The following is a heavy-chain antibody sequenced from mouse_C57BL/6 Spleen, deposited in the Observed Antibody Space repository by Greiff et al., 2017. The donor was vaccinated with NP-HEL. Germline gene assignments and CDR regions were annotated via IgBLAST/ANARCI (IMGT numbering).Heavy chain of an antibody. D-gene: IGHD4-1*01. CDR1: GYAFSSSW. CDR3: ARESRLTGPFAY. V-gene: IGHV1-82*01. Sequence: QVQLKESGPELVKPGASVKISCKASGYAFSSSWMNWVKQRPGKGLEWIGRIYPGDGDTNYNGKFKGKATLTADKSSSTAYMHLSSLTAEDSAVDEGARESRLTGPFAYWGQGTLVTVSA. J-gene: IGHJ3*01. CDR2: IYPGDGDT.